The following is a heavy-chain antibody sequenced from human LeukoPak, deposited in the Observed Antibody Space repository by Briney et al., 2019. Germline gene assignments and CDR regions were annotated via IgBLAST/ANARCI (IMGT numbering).Heavy chain of an antibody. Sequence: QPGGSLRLSCAASGFTLSSYGMHWVRQAPGKGLEWVAFIRYDGSNKYYADSVKGRFTISRDNSKNTLYLQMNSLRAEDTAVYYCAKESKDSSSWYEFTYYYYYYGMDVWGQGTTVTVSS. V-gene: IGHV3-30*02. CDR1: GFTLSSYG. CDR2: IRYDGSNK. D-gene: IGHD6-13*01. CDR3: AKESKDSSSWYEFTYYYYYYGMDV. J-gene: IGHJ6*02.